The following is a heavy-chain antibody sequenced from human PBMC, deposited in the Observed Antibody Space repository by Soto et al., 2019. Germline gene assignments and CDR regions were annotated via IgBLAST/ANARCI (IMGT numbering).Heavy chain of an antibody. CDR2: ISYDGSNE. J-gene: IGHJ4*02. CDR1: GFTFRSYS. CDR3: ARDLNGDASDY. D-gene: IGHD2-8*01. V-gene: IGHV3-30-3*01. Sequence: QVQLVESGRGVVQPGGSLRLSCVASGFTFRSYSMHWVRQAPGKGLEWVAVISYDGSNEYYAGSVRGRFTVSRDNSKNILDLQMNSLRPEDTAVYYCARDLNGDASDYWGQGALVTVSS.